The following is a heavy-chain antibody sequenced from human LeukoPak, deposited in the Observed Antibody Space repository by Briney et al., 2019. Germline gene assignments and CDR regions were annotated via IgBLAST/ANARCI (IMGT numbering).Heavy chain of an antibody. CDR2: IYYSGST. D-gene: IGHD3-9*01. J-gene: IGHJ4*02. CDR3: ARGNLLRYFDWSMYFDY. CDR1: GGSISSYY. V-gene: IGHV4-59*01. Sequence: SETLSLTCTVSGGSISSYYWSWLRQPPGKGLEWIGYIYYSGSTNYNPSLKSRVTISVDTSKNQFSLKLSSVTAADTAVYYCARGNLLRYFDWSMYFDYWGQGTLVTVSS.